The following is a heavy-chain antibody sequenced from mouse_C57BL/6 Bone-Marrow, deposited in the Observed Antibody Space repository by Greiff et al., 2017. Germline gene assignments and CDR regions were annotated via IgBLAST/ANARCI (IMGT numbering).Heavy chain of an antibody. J-gene: IGHJ2*01. CDR1: GYTFTSYW. V-gene: IGHV1-50*01. D-gene: IGHD2-3*01. CDR2: IDPSDSYT. CDR3: AILCLIYEVYYEADY. Sequence: VQLQQPGAELVKPGASVKLSCKASGYTFTSYWMQWVKQRPGQGLEWIGEIDPSDSYTNYNQKFKGKATLTVDTSSSTAYMQLSSLTSEDSAVYSCAILCLIYEVYYEADYWGQGTTLPVSS.